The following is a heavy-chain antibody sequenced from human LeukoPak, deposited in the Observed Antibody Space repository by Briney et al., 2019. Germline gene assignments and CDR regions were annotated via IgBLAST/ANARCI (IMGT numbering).Heavy chain of an antibody. CDR1: GGSFTLYS. V-gene: IGHV1-69*02. D-gene: IGHD1-26*01. Sequence: GSSVKVSWKANGGSFTLYSISWVRQVPGQGLEWKGRIITILGQTNYAQFFQGRVTVTADISSSTAYMELSRLTSEDTAVYYCAIEERGAIGYWGQGTLVTVSS. J-gene: IGHJ4*02. CDR3: AIEERGAIGY. CDR2: IITILGQT.